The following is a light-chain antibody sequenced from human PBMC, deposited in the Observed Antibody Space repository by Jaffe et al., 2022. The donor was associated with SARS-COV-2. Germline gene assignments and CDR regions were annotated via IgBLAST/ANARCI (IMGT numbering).Light chain of an antibody. Sequence: QSALTQPASVSGSPGQSITISCTGTSRDVGGFDYVSWYQHHPGKAPQLMIYDVSSRPSGVSPRFSASRSGDTASLTISGLQAEDEADYYCFSYTRSNTWVFGGGTRLTVL. CDR2: DVS. CDR1: SRDVGGFDY. V-gene: IGLV2-14*03. CDR3: FSYTRSNTWV. J-gene: IGLJ3*02.